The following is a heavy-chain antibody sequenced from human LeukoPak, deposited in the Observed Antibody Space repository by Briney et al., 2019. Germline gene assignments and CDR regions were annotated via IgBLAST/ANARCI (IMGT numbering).Heavy chain of an antibody. CDR3: ARGQPYGDYNYFDP. J-gene: IGHJ5*02. D-gene: IGHD4-17*01. CDR2: VNPSTGGT. V-gene: IGHV1-2*06. Sequence: ASVKVSCKASGYTFMGYDMHWVRQAPGQGLGSMGRVNPSTGGTNSAQKFQGRVTMTRDTSISTAYMELSMLTSDDTAIYYCARGQPYGDYNYFDPWGQGTLVTVSS. CDR1: GYTFMGYD.